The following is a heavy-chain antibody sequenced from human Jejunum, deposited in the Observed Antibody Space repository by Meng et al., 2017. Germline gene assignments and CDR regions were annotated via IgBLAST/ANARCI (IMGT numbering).Heavy chain of an antibody. Sequence: QGQREESGPGLVRPAETLSLFCTVSGGSVSRAGYQWGWIRQPPGKGLEWIGYASTNYNPSLKSRVTISLDTSRNQFSLSLSSVTAADTAVYYCARDHMGSLDYWGQGILVTVSS. J-gene: IGHJ4*02. CDR2: AST. D-gene: IGHD1-26*01. V-gene: IGHV4-61*08. CDR1: GGSVSRAGYQ. CDR3: ARDHMGSLDY.